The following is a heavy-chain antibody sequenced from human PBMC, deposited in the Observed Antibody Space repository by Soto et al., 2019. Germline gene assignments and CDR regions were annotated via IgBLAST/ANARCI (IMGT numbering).Heavy chain of an antibody. CDR3: ARLPLYGSGSYYTFNYYGMDV. V-gene: IGHV4-59*01. Sequence: QVQLQESGPGLVKPSETLSLTCTVSGGSISSYYWSWIRQPPGKGLEWIGYIYYSGSTNYNPSLKSRVTISVDTSKNQFSLKLSSVTAADTAVYYCARLPLYGSGSYYTFNYYGMDVWGQGTTVTVSS. CDR1: GGSISSYY. J-gene: IGHJ6*02. CDR2: IYYSGST. D-gene: IGHD3-10*01.